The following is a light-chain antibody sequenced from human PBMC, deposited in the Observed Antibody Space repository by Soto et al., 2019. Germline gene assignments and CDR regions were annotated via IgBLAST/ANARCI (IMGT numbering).Light chain of an antibody. Sequence: EIVLTQSPGTLSLSPGERATLSCRASQSVSSSYLAWYQQKPGQAPRLLIYGASSRATGIPDRLSGSGSGTDFTLTNSRLEPEDFAVYYCQQYGSSPRTFGQGTKVEI. V-gene: IGKV3-20*01. CDR1: QSVSSSY. CDR3: QQYGSSPRT. J-gene: IGKJ1*01. CDR2: GAS.